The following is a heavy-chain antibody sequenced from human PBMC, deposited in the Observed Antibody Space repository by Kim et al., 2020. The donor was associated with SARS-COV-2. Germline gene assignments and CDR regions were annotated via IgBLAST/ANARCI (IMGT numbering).Heavy chain of an antibody. V-gene: IGHV3-21*01. CDR1: GFTFSSYS. D-gene: IGHD3-22*01. CDR3: ARDRGGYYIFPGDAFDI. CDR2: ISSSSSYI. J-gene: IGHJ3*02. Sequence: GGSLRLSCAASGFTFSSYSMNWVRQAPGKGLEWVSSISSSSSYIYYADSVKGRFTISRDNPKNSLYLQMNSLRAEDTTVYFCARDRGGYYIFPGDAFDI.